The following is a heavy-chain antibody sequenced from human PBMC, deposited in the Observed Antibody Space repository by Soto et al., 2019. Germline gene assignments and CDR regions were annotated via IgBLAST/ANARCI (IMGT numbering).Heavy chain of an antibody. J-gene: IGHJ4*02. Sequence: QVQLQESGPGLVKPSETLSLTCSVSGSSISPSYWSWIRQPPGTGMEWIGNIYYTGSTKYNPSLISRGTIEVDTTKSQFALRLMSVNAADSAEYDCVRVVVYYGDDPNFDYRVQGTLVTVSS. V-gene: IGHV4-59*01. CDR2: IYYTGST. D-gene: IGHD4-17*01. CDR3: VRVVVYYGDDPNFDY. CDR1: GSSISPSY.